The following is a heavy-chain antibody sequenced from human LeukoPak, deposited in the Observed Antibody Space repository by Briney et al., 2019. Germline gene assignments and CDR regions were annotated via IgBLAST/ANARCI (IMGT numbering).Heavy chain of an antibody. CDR3: ARAVVQHCSGGSCYPRHDAPGWFDP. CDR1: GYTFTSYA. V-gene: IGHV1-69*06. Sequence: SVKVSCKASGYTFTSYAISWVRQAPGQGLEWMGGIIPIFGTANYAQKFQGRVTITADKSTSTAYMELSSLRSEDTAVYYCARAVVQHCSGGSCYPRHDAPGWFDPWGQGTLVTVSS. J-gene: IGHJ5*02. D-gene: IGHD2-15*01. CDR2: IIPIFGTA.